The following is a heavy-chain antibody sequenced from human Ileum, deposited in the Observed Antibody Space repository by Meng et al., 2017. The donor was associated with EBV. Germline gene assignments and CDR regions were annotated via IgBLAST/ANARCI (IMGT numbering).Heavy chain of an antibody. D-gene: IGHD5-12*01. J-gene: IGHJ4*02. CDR1: GGSISDNNW. Sequence: QVQLQESGPGLVKPSGXLSLTCAVSGGSISDNNWWSWVRQPPGKGLEWIGTIYHSGSTTYNPSLKSRVTISVDKSNNQFSLRLSSVTAADTAVYYCARYSGYKIPFDYLGQGTLGTVSS. CDR2: IYHSGST. CDR3: ARYSGYKIPFDY. V-gene: IGHV4-4*02.